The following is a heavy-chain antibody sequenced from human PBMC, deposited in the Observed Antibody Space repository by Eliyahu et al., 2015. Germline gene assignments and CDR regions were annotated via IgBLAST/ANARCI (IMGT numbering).Heavy chain of an antibody. CDR3: VAGDYWYFDL. V-gene: IGHV4-39*01. D-gene: IGHD6-19*01. Sequence: QLQLQESGPGLVKPSETLSLTCSVFGGSISSSTYYWGWIRQSPGKGLEWIGTLYYSGSTYYNPSLKSRVTMSVDPSKSQFSLKLNSVTAADTAVYYSVAGDYWYFDLWGRGTLVTVSS. CDR2: LYYSGST. J-gene: IGHJ2*01. CDR1: GGSISSSTYY.